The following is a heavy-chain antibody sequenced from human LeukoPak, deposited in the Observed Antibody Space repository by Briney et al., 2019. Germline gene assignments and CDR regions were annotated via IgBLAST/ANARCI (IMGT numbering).Heavy chain of an antibody. Sequence: PSQTLSLTCTVSGGSISSGGYYWSWIRQHPGTGLEWVGYINYSGSTYYNPSLKSRLTMSVDTSKNQFSLKLNSVTAADTAVYYCASLPGNRWSDPWGQGTLVTVSS. V-gene: IGHV4-31*03. CDR1: GGSISSGGYY. D-gene: IGHD1-14*01. CDR3: ASLPGNRWSDP. CDR2: INYSGST. J-gene: IGHJ5*02.